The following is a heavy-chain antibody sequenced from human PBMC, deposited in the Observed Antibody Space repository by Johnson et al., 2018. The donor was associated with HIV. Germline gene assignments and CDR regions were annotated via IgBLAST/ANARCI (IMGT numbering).Heavy chain of an antibody. CDR1: GFTFSSYG. J-gene: IGHJ3*02. Sequence: VQLVESGGGVVQPGGSLRLSCAASGFTFSSYGVHWVRQAPGKGLEWVAVIWYDGSNKYYADSVKGRFTISRDNAKNSLYLQMNSLRAEDTAVYYCARDQWMAGDAFDIWGQGTVVTVSS. D-gene: IGHD5-24*01. CDR3: ARDQWMAGDAFDI. CDR2: IWYDGSNK. V-gene: IGHV3-33*08.